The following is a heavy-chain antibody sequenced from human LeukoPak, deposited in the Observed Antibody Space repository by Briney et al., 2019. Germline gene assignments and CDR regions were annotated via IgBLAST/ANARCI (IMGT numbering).Heavy chain of an antibody. V-gene: IGHV3-30*12. CDR2: IQYDGSNK. J-gene: IGHJ4*02. D-gene: IGHD1-26*01. CDR3: ARDHGRDY. Sequence: GGSLRLSCAASGLSFSSYGMHWVRQAPGKGLEWVAFIQYDGSNKFYADSVKGRFTISRDNAKNSLYLQMNSLRAEDTAVYYCARDHGRDYWGQGTLVTVSS. CDR1: GLSFSSYG.